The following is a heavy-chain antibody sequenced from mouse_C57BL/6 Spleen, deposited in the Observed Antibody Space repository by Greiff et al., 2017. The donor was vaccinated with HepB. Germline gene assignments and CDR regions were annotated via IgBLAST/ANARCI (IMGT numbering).Heavy chain of an antibody. CDR1: GYTFTDYY. D-gene: IGHD3-1*01. CDR2: INPNNGGT. Sequence: VQLQQSGPELVKPGASVKISCKASGYTFTDYYMNWVKQSHGKSLEWIGDINPNNGGTGCNQKFKGKATLTVDKSSSTAYMELRSLTSEDSAVYYCARSGRNYYAMDYWGQGTSVTVSS. V-gene: IGHV1-26*01. J-gene: IGHJ4*01. CDR3: ARSGRNYYAMDY.